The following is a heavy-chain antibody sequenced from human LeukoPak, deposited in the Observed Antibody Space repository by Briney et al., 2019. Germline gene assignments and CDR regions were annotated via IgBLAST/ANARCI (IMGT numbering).Heavy chain of an antibody. CDR2: INWNGGST. D-gene: IGHD3-22*01. V-gene: IGHV3-20*04. J-gene: IGHJ3*02. Sequence: AGGSLRLSCAASGFTFDDYGMSWVRQAPGKGLEWVSGINWNGGSTGYADSAKGRFTISRDNAKNSLYLQMNSLRAEDTALYYCARGEYYYDSSGSVGGDAFDIWGQGTMVTDSS. CDR1: GFTFDDYG. CDR3: ARGEYYYDSSGSVGGDAFDI.